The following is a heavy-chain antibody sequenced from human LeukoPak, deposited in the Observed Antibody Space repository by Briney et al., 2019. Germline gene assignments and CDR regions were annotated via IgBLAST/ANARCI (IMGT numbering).Heavy chain of an antibody. D-gene: IGHD3-22*01. CDR3: ARDSSGYFYFDY. Sequence: GGSLRLSCTTSGFIFSNYYMSWVRQAPGKGLEWVADIKQDGSKTFYVGSVTGRFTISRDNAKNSLYLQMNSLRAEDTALYYCARDSSGYFYFDYWGQGTLVTVSS. CDR1: GFIFSNYY. V-gene: IGHV3-7*03. CDR2: IKQDGSKT. J-gene: IGHJ4*02.